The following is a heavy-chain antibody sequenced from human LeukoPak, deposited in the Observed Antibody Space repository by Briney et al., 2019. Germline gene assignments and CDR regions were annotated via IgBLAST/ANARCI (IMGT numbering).Heavy chain of an antibody. CDR1: GFTFSSYW. D-gene: IGHD2-21*01. J-gene: IGHJ5*02. Sequence: GGSLRLSCAASGFTFSSYWMHWVRQAPGKGLVWVSRIKSDGSSTSYADSVKGRFTISRDNAKNTLYPQMNSLRAEDTAVYYCARDPGGGGAKGHNWFDPWGQGTLVTVSS. CDR2: IKSDGSST. CDR3: ARDPGGGGAKGHNWFDP. V-gene: IGHV3-74*01.